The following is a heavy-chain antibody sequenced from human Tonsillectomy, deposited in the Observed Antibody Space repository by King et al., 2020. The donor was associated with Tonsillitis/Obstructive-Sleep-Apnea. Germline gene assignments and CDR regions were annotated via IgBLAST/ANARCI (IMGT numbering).Heavy chain of an antibody. CDR2: VSPGGST. V-gene: IGHV3-66*01. CDR1: GFTVNTNY. D-gene: IGHD3-3*01. CDR3: ACSTTVFEIDY. Sequence: EVQLVESGGGLVQPGGSLRLSCAVSGFTVNTNYMTWVRQAPGKGLEWVSFVSPGGSTYYADSVTGRFTISRDDSKNTLYLQMNSLRAEDTAVYYCACSTTVFEIDYWGQGTLVTVSS. J-gene: IGHJ4*02.